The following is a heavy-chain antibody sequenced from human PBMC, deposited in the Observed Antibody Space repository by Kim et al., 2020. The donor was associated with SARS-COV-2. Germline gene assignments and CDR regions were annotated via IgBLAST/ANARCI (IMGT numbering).Heavy chain of an antibody. J-gene: IGHJ6*02. CDR2: ISGSGGST. CDR1: GFIFMNYA. D-gene: IGHD3-10*01. CDR3: AKSVGEYYYYYGLDV. Sequence: GGSLRLSCDASGFIFMNYAMTWVRQAPGKGLEWVAAISGSGGSTDYVDSVKGRFTISRDTSKETVYLQMSSLRAEDTAVYCCAKSVGEYYYYYGLDVWGQGTTVIVSS. V-gene: IGHV3-23*01.